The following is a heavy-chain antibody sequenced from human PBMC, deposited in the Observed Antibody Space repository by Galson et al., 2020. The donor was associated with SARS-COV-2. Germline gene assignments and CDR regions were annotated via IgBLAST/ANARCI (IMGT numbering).Heavy chain of an antibody. D-gene: IGHD3-16*01. CDR2: INIGGNT. Sequence: LQTLSLTCAVYGGSFSGYSWTWIRQAPGKGLEWIGEINIGGNTNHSPSLRSRVTISVDTSKNQFSLRLTSVTAADTAVYYCARGHRGVVPSPVLGLGPFYSYYYMDVWGKGTTVTVSS. CDR3: ARGHRGVVPSPVLGLGPFYSYYYMDV. J-gene: IGHJ6*03. CDR1: GGSFSGYS. V-gene: IGHV4-34*01.